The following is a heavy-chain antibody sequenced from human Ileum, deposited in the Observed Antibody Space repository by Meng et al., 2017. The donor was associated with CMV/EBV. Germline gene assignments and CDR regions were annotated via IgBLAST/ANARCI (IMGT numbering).Heavy chain of an antibody. CDR1: ADTFSNYA. D-gene: IGHD3-3*01. Sequence: SVKVSCKTSADTFSNYAISWVRQAPGQGREWMGGIIPMFDKANYAQNFQGRVTLTKDESTSTAYMELSSLKSEDTAVYYCARDLLRFSGPHDAFDIWGQGTMVTVSS. J-gene: IGHJ3*02. CDR2: IIPMFDKA. V-gene: IGHV1-69*05. CDR3: ARDLLRFSGPHDAFDI.